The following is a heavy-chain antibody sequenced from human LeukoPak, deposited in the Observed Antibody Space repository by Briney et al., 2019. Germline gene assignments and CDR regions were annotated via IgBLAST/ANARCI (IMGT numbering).Heavy chain of an antibody. CDR2: IYTSGST. J-gene: IGHJ5*02. D-gene: IGHD1-26*01. V-gene: IGHV4-4*07. Sequence: SETLSLTCTVSGGSISSYYWSWIRQPAGKGLEWIGRIYTSGSTNYNPSLKSRVTMSVDTSKNQFSLKLSSVTAADTAVYYCARDSGVSPWAWFDPWGQGTLVTVSS. CDR1: GGSISSYY. CDR3: ARDSGVSPWAWFDP.